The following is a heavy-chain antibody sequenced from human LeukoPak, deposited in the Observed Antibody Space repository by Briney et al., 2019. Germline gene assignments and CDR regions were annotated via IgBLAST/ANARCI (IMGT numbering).Heavy chain of an antibody. Sequence: ASVKVSCKVSGYTLTELSMHWVRQAPGKGLEWMGGFDPEDGETIYAQKFQGRVTMTEDTSTDTAYMELSSLRSEDTAVYYCATYAISYTRIRYFDWLLSWGQGTLVTVSS. CDR2: FDPEDGET. D-gene: IGHD3-9*01. V-gene: IGHV1-24*01. CDR3: ATYAISYTRIRYFDWLLS. CDR1: GYTLTELS. J-gene: IGHJ4*02.